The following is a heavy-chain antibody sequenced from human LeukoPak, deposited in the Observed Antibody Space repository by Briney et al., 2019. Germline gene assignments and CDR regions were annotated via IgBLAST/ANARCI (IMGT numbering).Heavy chain of an antibody. D-gene: IGHD6-13*01. CDR3: AWARAAARPFDP. CDR1: GGSISSYY. J-gene: IGHJ5*02. CDR2: IYYSGST. V-gene: IGHV4-59*12. Sequence: SETLSLTCTVSGGSISSYYWSWIRQPPGKGLEWIGYIYYSGSTNYNPSLKSRATISVDTSKNQFSLKLSSVTAADTAVYYCAWARAAARPFDPWGQGTLVTVSS.